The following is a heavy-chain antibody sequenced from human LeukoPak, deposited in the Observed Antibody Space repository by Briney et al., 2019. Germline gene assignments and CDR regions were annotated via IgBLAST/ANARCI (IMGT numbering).Heavy chain of an antibody. CDR1: GGSFSGYY. Sequence: SETLSLTCAVYGGSFSGYYWSWIRQPPGKGLEWIGEINHSGSTYYNPSLKSRVTISVDTSKNQFSLKLSSVTAADTAVYYCARHLHGFIDYWGQGTLVTVSS. V-gene: IGHV4-34*01. CDR3: ARHLHGFIDY. CDR2: INHSGST. J-gene: IGHJ4*02. D-gene: IGHD5-24*01.